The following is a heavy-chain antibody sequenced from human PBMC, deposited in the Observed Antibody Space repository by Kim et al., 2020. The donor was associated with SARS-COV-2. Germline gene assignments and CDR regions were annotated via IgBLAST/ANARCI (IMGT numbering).Heavy chain of an antibody. Sequence: SETLSLTCTVSGGSISSYYWSWIRQPPGKGLEWIGYIYYSGSTNYNPSLKSRVTISVDTSKNQFSLKLSSVTAADTAVYYCARTPRWFGEFPPDYWGQGTLVTVSS. D-gene: IGHD3-10*01. CDR2: IYYSGST. CDR3: ARTPRWFGEFPPDY. J-gene: IGHJ4*02. V-gene: IGHV4-59*08. CDR1: GGSISSYY.